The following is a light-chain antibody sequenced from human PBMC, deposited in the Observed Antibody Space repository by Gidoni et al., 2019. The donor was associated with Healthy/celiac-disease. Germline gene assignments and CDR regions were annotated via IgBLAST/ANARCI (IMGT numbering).Light chain of an antibody. J-gene: IGKJ1*01. CDR3: LQYYSTPRT. CDR2: WAA. Sequence: DIVLTQSPDFLAVSLGERATINCKSSQSVLYSSNNKNYLAWYQQKPGQPPKLLIYWAATRASGVPDRFSGSGSGTDFTLTISSLQAEDVAVYYCLQYYSTPRTFGQGTKVEIK. V-gene: IGKV4-1*01. CDR1: QSVLYSSNNKNY.